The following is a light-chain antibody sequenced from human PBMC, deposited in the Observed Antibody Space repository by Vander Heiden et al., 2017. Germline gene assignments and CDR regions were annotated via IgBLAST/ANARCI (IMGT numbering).Light chain of an antibody. CDR3: QQDDNLPFT. V-gene: IGKV1-33*01. CDR1: QDISNY. CDR2: DAS. Sequence: DIQMTQSPSSLSASVGDRVTIPCQASQDISNYLNWYQQKPGKAPKLLIYDASNLETGVPSRFSGSGSGTDFTFTISSLQPEDIATYYCQQDDNLPFTFGHGTKVDIK. J-gene: IGKJ3*01.